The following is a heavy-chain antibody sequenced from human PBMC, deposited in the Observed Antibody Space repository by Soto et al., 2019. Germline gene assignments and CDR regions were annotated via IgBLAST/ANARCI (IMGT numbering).Heavy chain of an antibody. CDR2: INHSGST. D-gene: IGHD6-6*01. J-gene: IGHJ6*02. V-gene: IGHV4-34*01. CDR1: GGSFSGYY. CDR3: ARGRSVAASPVMDV. Sequence: SQTLSLTCAVYGGSFSGYYWSWIRQPPGKGLEWIGEINHSGSTNYNPSLKSRVTISVDTSKNQFSLKLSSVTAADTAVYYCARGRSVAASPVMDVWGQGTTVTGSS.